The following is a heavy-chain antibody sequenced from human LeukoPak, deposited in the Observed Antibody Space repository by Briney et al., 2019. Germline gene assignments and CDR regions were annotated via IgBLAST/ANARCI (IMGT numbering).Heavy chain of an antibody. J-gene: IGHJ6*03. D-gene: IGHD5-12*01. CDR2: INPNSGGT. CDR1: GYTFTGYY. CDR3: ARDAYSGYGPPDYYMDV. V-gene: IGHV1-2*02. Sequence: ASVKVSCKASGYTFTGYYMHWVRQAPGQGLEWMGWINPNSGGTNYAQKFQGRVTMTRDTSISTAYMELSRLRSDDTAVYYCARDAYSGYGPPDYYMDVWGKGTTVTISS.